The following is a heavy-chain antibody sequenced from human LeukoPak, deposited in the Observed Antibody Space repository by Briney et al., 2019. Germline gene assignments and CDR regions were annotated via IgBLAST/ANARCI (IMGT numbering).Heavy chain of an antibody. CDR1: GFTFSSYE. D-gene: IGHD4-23*01. Sequence: PGGSLRLSCAASGFTFSSYEMNWVRQAPGKGLEWVSYISSSGSTIYYADSVKGRFTISRDNAKNSLYLQMNSLRAEDTAVYYCARVKTTVVTLPIFDAFDIWGQGTMVTVSS. CDR3: ARVKTTVVTLPIFDAFDI. V-gene: IGHV3-48*03. CDR2: ISSSGSTI. J-gene: IGHJ3*02.